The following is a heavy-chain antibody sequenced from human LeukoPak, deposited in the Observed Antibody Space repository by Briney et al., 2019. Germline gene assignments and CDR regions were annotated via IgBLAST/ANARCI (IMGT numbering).Heavy chain of an antibody. D-gene: IGHD5-18*01. V-gene: IGHV3-64D*09. CDR1: GFTFSGYA. CDR2: ISSNGGRT. Sequence: GGSLRLSCSASGFTFSGYAMHWVRQAPGKGLEYVSSISSNGGRTYYADSVKGKFTISRDNSKNTLYLQMSSLRAEDTAVYYCVKGFDTAMAYFDYWGQGTLVTVSS. J-gene: IGHJ4*02. CDR3: VKGFDTAMAYFDY.